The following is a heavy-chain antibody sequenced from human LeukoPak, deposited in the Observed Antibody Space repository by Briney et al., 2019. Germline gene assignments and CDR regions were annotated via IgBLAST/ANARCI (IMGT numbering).Heavy chain of an antibody. V-gene: IGHV3-21*01. CDR1: GFTFSSYT. CDR2: ISSSSYI. D-gene: IGHD3-22*01. J-gene: IGHJ6*04. CDR3: ARDPRNYYDSSGV. Sequence: GGSLRLSCAVSGFTFSSYTMNWVRQAPGKGLEWVSSISSSSYIYYADSVKGRFTISRDNAKNSLYLQMNSLRAEDTAVYYCARDPRNYYDSSGVWGKGTTVTVSS.